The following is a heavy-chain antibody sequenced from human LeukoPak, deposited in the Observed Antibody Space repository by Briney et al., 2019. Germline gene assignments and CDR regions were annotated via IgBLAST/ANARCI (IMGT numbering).Heavy chain of an antibody. CDR3: ARPNTWITEGFDH. CDR2: IYGDGTT. Sequence: PSETLSLTCSVSGYSIGTGYYWGWIRQPPGKGLQWIGSIYGDGTTFYNPSLKSRLTISIDTSKNQFSLKVTSMTAADTAVYYCARPNTWITEGFDHGGQGALVTVSS. D-gene: IGHD3-16*01. J-gene: IGHJ5*02. CDR1: GYSIGTGYY. V-gene: IGHV4-38-2*01.